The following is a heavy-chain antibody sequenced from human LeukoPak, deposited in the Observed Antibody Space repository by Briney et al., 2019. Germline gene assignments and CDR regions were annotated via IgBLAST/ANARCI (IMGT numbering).Heavy chain of an antibody. D-gene: IGHD5-12*01. CDR1: GFTFSSYA. CDR3: AKDPVQRGYSGYDFVD. Sequence: GSLRLSCAASGFTFSSYAMSWVRQAPGKGLEWVSAISGSGGSTYYADSVKGRFTISRDNSKSTLYLQMNSLRAEDTAVYYCAKDPVQRGYSGYDFVDWGQGTLVTVSS. J-gene: IGHJ4*02. CDR2: ISGSGGST. V-gene: IGHV3-23*01.